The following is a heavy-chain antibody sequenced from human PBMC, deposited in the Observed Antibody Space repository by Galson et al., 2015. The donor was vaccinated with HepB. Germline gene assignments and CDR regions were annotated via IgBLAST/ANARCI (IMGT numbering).Heavy chain of an antibody. J-gene: IGHJ4*02. V-gene: IGHV1-69*04. CDR1: GYTLTELS. CDR2: IIPILGIA. D-gene: IGHD6-19*01. Sequence: SVKVSCKVSGYTLTELSMHWVRQAPGKGLEWMGRIIPILGIANYAQKFQGRVTITADKSTSTAYMELSSLRSEDTAVYYCARALGREWLVHFDYWGQGTLVTVSS. CDR3: ARALGREWLVHFDY.